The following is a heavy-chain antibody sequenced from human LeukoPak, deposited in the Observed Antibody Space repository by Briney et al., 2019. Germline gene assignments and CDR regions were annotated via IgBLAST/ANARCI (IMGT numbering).Heavy chain of an antibody. Sequence: GRSLRLSCAASGFTFCSYGMHWVRQAPGKRLEWVAVIWYDGSNKYYADSVQGRFTISRDNSKNTLYLQMNSLRAEDTAVYYCARDSYGFDYWGQGTLVTVSS. J-gene: IGHJ4*02. CDR1: GFTFCSYG. V-gene: IGHV3-33*01. CDR3: ARDSYGFDY. D-gene: IGHD4-17*01. CDR2: IWYDGSNK.